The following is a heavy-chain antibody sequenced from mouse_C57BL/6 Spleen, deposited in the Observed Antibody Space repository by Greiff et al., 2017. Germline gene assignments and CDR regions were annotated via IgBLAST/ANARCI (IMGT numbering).Heavy chain of an antibody. V-gene: IGHV1-18*01. CDR2: INPNNGGT. D-gene: IGHD1-1*01. J-gene: IGHJ2*01. Sequence: EVKLVESGPELVKPGASVKIPCKASGYTFTDYNMDWVKQSHGKSLEWIGDINPNNGGTIYNQKFKGKATLTVDKSSSTAYMELRSLTSEDTAVYYCARSSSPLDYGSTPFDYWGQGTTLTVSS. CDR3: ARSSSPLDYGSTPFDY. CDR1: GYTFTDYN.